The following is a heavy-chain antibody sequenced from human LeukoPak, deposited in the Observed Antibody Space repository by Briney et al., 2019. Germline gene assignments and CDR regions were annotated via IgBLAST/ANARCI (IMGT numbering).Heavy chain of an antibody. Sequence: SGPTLVEPTQTLTLTCTFSGFSLSTSGVGVGWIRQPPGKALEWLALIYWNDDKSYSPSLKSRLTITKDTSKNQVVLTMTNMDPVDTATYYCAHLPRGYSSSWLDYWGQGTLVTVSS. V-gene: IGHV2-5*01. CDR3: AHLPRGYSSSWLDY. CDR2: IYWNDDK. CDR1: GFSLSTSGVG. J-gene: IGHJ4*02. D-gene: IGHD6-13*01.